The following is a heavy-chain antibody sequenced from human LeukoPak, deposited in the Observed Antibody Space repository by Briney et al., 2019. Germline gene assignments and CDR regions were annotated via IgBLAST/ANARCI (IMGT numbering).Heavy chain of an antibody. D-gene: IGHD1-14*01. V-gene: IGHV3-23*01. CDR3: TKRQRNHNFDY. J-gene: IGHJ4*02. Sequence: GGSLRLSCAASGFTFSTYAMGWVRQAPGKGLEWVSAISGSGASTFYADSVKGRFTISRDNSKNTLYLQMDSLRAEDTAVYYCTKRQRNHNFDYWGQGTLVTVSS. CDR2: ISGSGAST. CDR1: GFTFSTYA.